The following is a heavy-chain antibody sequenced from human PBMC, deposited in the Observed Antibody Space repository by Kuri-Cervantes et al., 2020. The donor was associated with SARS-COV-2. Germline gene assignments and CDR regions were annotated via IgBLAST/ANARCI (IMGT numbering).Heavy chain of an antibody. V-gene: IGHV3-21*01. CDR3: AKETHRTIAVAGTSLDY. Sequence: GESLKISCAASGFPFSSYTMYWIRLAPGKGLEWVSSISDSGYYTKYADSVKGRFTISRDNSKNTLYLQMNSLRAEDAAVYYCAKETHRTIAVAGTSLDYWGQGTLVTVSS. D-gene: IGHD6-19*01. CDR1: GFPFSSYT. CDR2: ISDSGYYT. J-gene: IGHJ4*02.